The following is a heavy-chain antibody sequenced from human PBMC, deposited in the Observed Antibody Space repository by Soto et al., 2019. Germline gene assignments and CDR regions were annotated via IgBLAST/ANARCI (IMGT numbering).Heavy chain of an antibody. Sequence: TLSLTCTVSGDSVTNYFWSWMRQPPGKGLEWIGHMYHGGRTNYSPSLKSRVTMSLDSSKNQFSLNLSSVTAAGTAVYFCARDPGYCTNGVCPIFDFWGQGXLVTVYS. J-gene: IGHJ4*02. D-gene: IGHD2-8*01. CDR1: GDSVTNYF. CDR2: MYHGGRT. CDR3: ARDPGYCTNGVCPIFDF. V-gene: IGHV4-59*02.